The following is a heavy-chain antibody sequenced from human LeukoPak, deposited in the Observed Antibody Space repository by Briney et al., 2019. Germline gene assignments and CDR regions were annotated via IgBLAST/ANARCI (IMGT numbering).Heavy chain of an antibody. V-gene: IGHV3-23*01. CDR2: ISGSGGST. CDR1: GFTFSSSA. CDR3: AKEVATGSTGVFDY. D-gene: IGHD1-7*01. J-gene: IGHJ4*02. Sequence: PGGSLRLSCAASGFTFSSSAMSWVRQAPGKGLEWVSSISGSGGSTLYADSVKGRFTISRDNSKNTLSLQMNSLRAEDTAVYYCAKEVATGSTGVFDYWGQGTLVTVSS.